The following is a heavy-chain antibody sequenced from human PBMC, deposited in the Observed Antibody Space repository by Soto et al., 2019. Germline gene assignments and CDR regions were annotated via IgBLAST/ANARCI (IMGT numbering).Heavy chain of an antibody. V-gene: IGHV4-59*08. D-gene: IGHD1-1*01. CDR3: ARHKTTSYYYYGLDV. CDR1: GGSISSYY. J-gene: IGHJ6*02. Sequence: QVQLQESGPGLVKPSETLSLTCTVSGGSISSYYWSWIRQPPGKGLEWIGYIHYSGSTNYNPSLKSRVPISVDTSKNQFSLKLSSVTAADTAVYYCARHKTTSYYYYGLDVWGQGTTVTV. CDR2: IHYSGST.